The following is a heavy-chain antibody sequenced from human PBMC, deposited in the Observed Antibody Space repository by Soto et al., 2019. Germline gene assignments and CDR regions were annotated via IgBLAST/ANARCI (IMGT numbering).Heavy chain of an antibody. J-gene: IGHJ4*02. CDR3: ARVSWIQQNHFDY. CDR1: GFTFSSYA. V-gene: IGHV3-30-3*01. D-gene: IGHD5-18*01. Sequence: PGGSLRLSCAASGFTFSSYAMHWVRQAPGKGLEWVAVISYDGSNKYYADSVKGRFTISRDNSKNTLYLQMNSLRAEDTAVYYCARVSWIQQNHFDYWGQGTLVTVSS. CDR2: ISYDGSNK.